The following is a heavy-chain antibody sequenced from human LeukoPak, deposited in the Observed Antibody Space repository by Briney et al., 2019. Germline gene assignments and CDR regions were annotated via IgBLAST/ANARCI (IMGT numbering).Heavy chain of an antibody. J-gene: IGHJ4*02. Sequence: PGESLRLSCAASGFTFNTYTMYWVRQAPGKGLEWVSGISNSGGSTYYADSVKGRFTISRDNSKNTLYLQMNSLRAEDTAVYYCARRAGAYSHPYDYWGQGTLVTVSS. V-gene: IGHV3-23*01. CDR3: ARRAGAYSHPYDY. CDR2: ISNSGGST. D-gene: IGHD4/OR15-4a*01. CDR1: GFTFNTYT.